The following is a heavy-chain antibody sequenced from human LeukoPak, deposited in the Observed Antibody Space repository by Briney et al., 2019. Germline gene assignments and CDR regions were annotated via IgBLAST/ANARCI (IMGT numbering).Heavy chain of an antibody. Sequence: GESLKISRMGPRYSFTRYWIGWVRPMPGKGLEWMAIIYPGDSDTRYSPSFQGQVTISADKSISTAYLQWSSLKASDTAMYYCARQRSRTPGSMDYWGQGTLVTVSS. CDR1: RYSFTRYW. CDR3: ARQRSRTPGSMDY. CDR2: IYPGDSDT. V-gene: IGHV5-51*01. D-gene: IGHD3-10*01. J-gene: IGHJ4*02.